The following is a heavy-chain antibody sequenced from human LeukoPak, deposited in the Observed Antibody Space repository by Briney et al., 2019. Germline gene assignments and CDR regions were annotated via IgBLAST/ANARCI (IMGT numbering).Heavy chain of an antibody. V-gene: IGHV4-30-4*08. CDR1: GGSISSGDYY. J-gene: IGHJ4*02. CDR3: ARDGGSDSSGYHY. D-gene: IGHD3-22*01. CDR2: IYYSGST. Sequence: PQTLSLTCTVSGGSISSGDYYWSWIRQPPGKGLEWIGYIYYSGSTYYNPSLKSRVTISVDTSKNQFSLKLSSVTAADTAVYYCARDGGSDSSGYHYWGQGTLVTVSS.